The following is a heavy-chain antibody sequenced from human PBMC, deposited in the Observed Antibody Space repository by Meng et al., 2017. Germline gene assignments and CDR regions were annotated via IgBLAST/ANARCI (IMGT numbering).Heavy chain of an antibody. J-gene: IGHJ4*02. V-gene: IGHV1-69*05. CDR1: GGTFSSYA. CDR3: ARVRRNYGSGSYGEYYFDY. D-gene: IGHD3-10*01. CDR2: IIPIFGTA. Sequence: SVKVSCKASGGTFSSYAISWVRQAPGQGLEWMGGIIPIFGTANYAQKFQGRVTITTDESTSTAYMELSSLRSEDTAVYYCARVRRNYGSGSYGEYYFDYWGRGPLVPVSS.